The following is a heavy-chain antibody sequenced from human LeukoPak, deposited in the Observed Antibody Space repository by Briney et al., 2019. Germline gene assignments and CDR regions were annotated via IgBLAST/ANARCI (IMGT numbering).Heavy chain of an antibody. V-gene: IGHV1-8*02. CDR3: ARGYLDYYDSSGIDNWFDP. CDR1: GGTFSSYA. J-gene: IGHJ5*02. CDR2: MNPNSGNT. D-gene: IGHD3-22*01. Sequence: ASVKVSCKASGGTFSSYAISWVRQAPGQGLEWMGWMNPNSGNTGYAQKFQGRVTMTRNTSISTAYMELSSLRSEDTAVYYCARGYLDYYDSSGIDNWFDPWGQGTLVTVSS.